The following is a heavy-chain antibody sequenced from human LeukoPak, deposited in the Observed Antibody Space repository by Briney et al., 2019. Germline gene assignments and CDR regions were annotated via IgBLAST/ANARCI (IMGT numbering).Heavy chain of an antibody. D-gene: IGHD3-9*01. J-gene: IGHJ6*02. V-gene: IGHV3-11*01. CDR2: ITNSGTTI. Sequence: GGSLRLSCAASGFTFSDYNMNWVRQAPGKGLEWVSYITNSGTTIHYADSVKGGFTISRDNAKNSLYLQMNSLRAEDTAVYYCARSIGLTGGGVDVWGQGTTVTVSS. CDR3: ARSIGLTGGGVDV. CDR1: GFTFSDYN.